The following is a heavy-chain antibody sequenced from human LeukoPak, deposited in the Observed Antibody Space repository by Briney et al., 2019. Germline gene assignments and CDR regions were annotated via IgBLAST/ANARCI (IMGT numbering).Heavy chain of an antibody. Sequence: KPSETLSLTCAVYGGSFSGYYWSWIRQPPGKGLEWIGEINHSGSTNYNPSLKSRVTISVDTSKNQFSLKLSSATAADTAVYFCARGLWAPRFDCWGQGTLVTVSS. CDR2: INHSGST. D-gene: IGHD1-26*01. J-gene: IGHJ4*02. CDR1: GGSFSGYY. CDR3: ARGLWAPRFDC. V-gene: IGHV4-34*01.